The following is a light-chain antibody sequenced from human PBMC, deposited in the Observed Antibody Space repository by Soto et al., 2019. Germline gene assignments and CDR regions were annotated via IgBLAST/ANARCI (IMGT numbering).Light chain of an antibody. CDR2: GAS. J-gene: IGKJ5*01. V-gene: IGKV3-15*01. CDR3: QQYTKWPPIT. CDR1: QFVSSN. Sequence: EIVMYKSLSTVSVSPGERATLSRRASQFVSSNVAWYQQNPGQAPRLLIYGASTRATGIPARFSGSGSGTEFTLTISSLQSEDSAVYYCQQYTKWPPITFGQGTRLEIK.